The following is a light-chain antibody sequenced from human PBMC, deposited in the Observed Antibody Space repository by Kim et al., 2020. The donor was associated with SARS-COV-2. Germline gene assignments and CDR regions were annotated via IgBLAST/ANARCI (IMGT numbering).Light chain of an antibody. J-gene: IGKJ1*01. CDR2: AAS. CDR3: LQHNGYPRT. CDR1: EGIKND. Sequence: DIQMTQSPSSLSASLGDRVTITCRASEGIKNDLGWYQQKPGKAPKCLIYAASILQSGVPSRFSGSGFGTKFTLTINSLQPEDFATYYCLQHNGYPRTFGQRTKVDIK. V-gene: IGKV1-17*01.